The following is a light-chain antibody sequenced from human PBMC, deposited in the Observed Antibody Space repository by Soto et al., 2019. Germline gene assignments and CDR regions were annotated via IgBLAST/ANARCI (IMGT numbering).Light chain of an antibody. CDR1: QSVKSSY. CDR3: QQYGSSPIT. V-gene: IGKV3-20*01. CDR2: GTS. Sequence: IVLTQSPGTLSLAPGEGATLSCRASQSVKSSYLAWYQQKPGQAPRLLIFGTSNRATGIPDRFRGGGSGTDFTLTISSLEPEDFAVYYCQQYGSSPITFGQGTRLEIK. J-gene: IGKJ5*01.